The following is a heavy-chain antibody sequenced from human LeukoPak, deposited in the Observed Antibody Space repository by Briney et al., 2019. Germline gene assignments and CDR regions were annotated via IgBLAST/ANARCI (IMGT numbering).Heavy chain of an antibody. J-gene: IGHJ4*02. Sequence: PGGSLRLSCAASGFTFSSYAMSWVRQAPGKGLEWVSAISGSGGSTYYADSVKGRFTISRDNSKNSVYLQMDSLRAEDTAVYYCAKDPGYSSSWYNDYWGQGTLVTVSS. CDR1: GFTFSSYA. CDR3: AKDPGYSSSWYNDY. CDR2: ISGSGGST. V-gene: IGHV3-23*01. D-gene: IGHD6-13*01.